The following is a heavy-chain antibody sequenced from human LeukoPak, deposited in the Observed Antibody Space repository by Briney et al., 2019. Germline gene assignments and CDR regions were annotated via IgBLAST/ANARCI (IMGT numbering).Heavy chain of an antibody. J-gene: IGHJ4*02. CDR3: ARGPHGDSYPGSDY. Sequence: ASVKVSCKASGYTFTGYYMHWVRQAPGQGLEWMGRINPNSGGTNYAQKFRGRVTMTRDTSISTAYMELSRLRSDDTAVYYCARGPHGDSYPGSDYWGQGTLVTVSS. V-gene: IGHV1-2*06. CDR2: INPNSGGT. CDR1: GYTFTGYY. D-gene: IGHD4-17*01.